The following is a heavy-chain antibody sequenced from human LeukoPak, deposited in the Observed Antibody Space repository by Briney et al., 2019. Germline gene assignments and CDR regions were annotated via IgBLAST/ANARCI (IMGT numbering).Heavy chain of an antibody. J-gene: IGHJ4*02. Sequence: GGSLRLSCAASGFTFSSYSMNWVRQAPGKGLEWVSSISSSSSYIYYADSVKGRFTISRDNAENSLYLQMNSLRAEDTAVYYCARGRPLRYYYDSSGYLGDYWGQGTLVTVSS. V-gene: IGHV3-21*01. CDR1: GFTFSSYS. CDR3: ARGRPLRYYYDSSGYLGDY. D-gene: IGHD3-22*01. CDR2: ISSSSSYI.